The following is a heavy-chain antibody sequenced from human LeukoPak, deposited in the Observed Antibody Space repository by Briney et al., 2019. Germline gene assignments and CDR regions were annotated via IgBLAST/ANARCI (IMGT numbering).Heavy chain of an antibody. Sequence: PGGSLRLSCAASGFTFSNAWMSWVRQAPGKGLEWVGRIKSKTDGGTTDYAAPVKGRFTISRDDSKNTLYLQMNSLKTEDTAVYYCTTDSNNYYDILTGYYPLDYWGHGTLVTVSS. CDR3: TTDSNNYYDILTGYYPLDY. V-gene: IGHV3-15*01. J-gene: IGHJ4*01. D-gene: IGHD3-9*01. CDR2: IKSKTDGGTT. CDR1: GFTFSNAW.